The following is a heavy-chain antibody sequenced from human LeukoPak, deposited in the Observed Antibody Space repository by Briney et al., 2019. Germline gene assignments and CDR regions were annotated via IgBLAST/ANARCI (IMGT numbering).Heavy chain of an antibody. Sequence: PGRSLRLSCTASGFTFSSYAMSWVRQAPGQGLEWVSAISGSGGSTYYADSVKGRFTISRDNSKNTLYLQMNSLRAEDTAVYYCAKDRHTARLGDWGQGTLVTVSS. J-gene: IGHJ4*02. D-gene: IGHD3-10*01. CDR2: ISGSGGST. CDR1: GFTFSSYA. V-gene: IGHV3-23*01. CDR3: AKDRHTARLGD.